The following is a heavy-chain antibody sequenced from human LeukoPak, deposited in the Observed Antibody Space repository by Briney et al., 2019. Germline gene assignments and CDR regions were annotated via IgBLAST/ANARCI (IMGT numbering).Heavy chain of an antibody. V-gene: IGHV4-59*01. D-gene: IGHD6-6*01. J-gene: IGHJ6*03. CDR3: ARDLRFWIAARRVYYYYYMDV. Sequence: SETLSLTCTVSGGSISSYYWSWIRQPPGKGLEWIGYIYYSGSTNYNPSLKSRVTISVDTSKNQFSLKLSSVTAADTAVYYCARDLRFWIAARRVYYYYYMDVWGKGTTVTVSS. CDR1: GGSISSYY. CDR2: IYYSGST.